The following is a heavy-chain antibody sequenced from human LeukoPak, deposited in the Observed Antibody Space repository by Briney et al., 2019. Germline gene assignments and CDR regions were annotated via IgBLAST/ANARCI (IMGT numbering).Heavy chain of an antibody. V-gene: IGHV1-46*01. CDR3: ARGILDEYGRPYDVFDI. CDR1: GYTFTNYY. CDR2: TNPSGGST. Sequence: ASVKVSCKASGYTFTNYYMYWVRQAPGQGLEWMGITNPSGGSTSYAQNFQGRVTMTRDTSTSTVYMELSSLRSEDTAVYYCARGILDEYGRPYDVFDIWGQGTMVTVSS. D-gene: IGHD6-6*01. J-gene: IGHJ3*02.